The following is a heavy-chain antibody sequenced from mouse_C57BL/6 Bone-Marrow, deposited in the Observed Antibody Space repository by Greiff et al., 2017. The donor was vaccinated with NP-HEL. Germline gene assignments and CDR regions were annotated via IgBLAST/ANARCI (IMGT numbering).Heavy chain of an antibody. CDR3: ASVSTMVKWFAY. CDR2: IDPSDSYT. V-gene: IGHV1-59*01. Sequence: VQLQQPGAELVRPGTSVKLSCKASGYTFTSYWMHWVKQSPGQGLEWIGVIDPSDSYTDYNQTFKCKATLTLDTFSSAAYRQLRSLTSEDSAVYYCASVSTMVKWFAYWGQGTLVTAPA. D-gene: IGHD2-2*01. CDR1: GYTFTSYW. J-gene: IGHJ3*01.